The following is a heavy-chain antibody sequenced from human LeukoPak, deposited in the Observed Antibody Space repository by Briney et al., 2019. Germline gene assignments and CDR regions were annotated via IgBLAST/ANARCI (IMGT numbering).Heavy chain of an antibody. CDR3: ARDSPITGSFYYYMDV. J-gene: IGHJ6*03. CDR1: GFTFSSYE. D-gene: IGHD1-20*01. V-gene: IGHV3-48*03. CDR2: ISSGGNNI. Sequence: PEGSLRLSCAASGFTFSSYEMNWVRQAPGKGLEWVSYISSGGNNIYYADSVKGRFTISRDNAKNSLYLQMSSLGAEDTAVYYCARDSPITGSFYYYMDVWGKGTTVTVSS.